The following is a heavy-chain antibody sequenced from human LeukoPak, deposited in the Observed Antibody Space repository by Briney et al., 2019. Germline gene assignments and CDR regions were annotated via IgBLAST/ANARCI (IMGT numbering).Heavy chain of an antibody. V-gene: IGHV5-51*01. CDR2: NYPGDSDT. D-gene: IGHD3-10*01. CDR3: ARLVRGVKGNWFDP. CDR1: GYRFTSYW. J-gene: IGHJ5*02. Sequence: GESLKISFKGFGYRFTSYWIGRVRQMSGKGLEWMGINYPGDSDTRYSPSSQGQVTISADKSISTAYLQWSSLKASDTAMYYCARLVRGVKGNWFDPWGQGTLVTVSS.